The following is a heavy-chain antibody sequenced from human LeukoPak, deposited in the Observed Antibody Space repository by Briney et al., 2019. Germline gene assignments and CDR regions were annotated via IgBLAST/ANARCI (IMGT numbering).Heavy chain of an antibody. Sequence: GGSLRLSCAASGFTFSSYAMSWVRQAPGKGLEWVSAISGRGGSTYYADSVNGRFTISRDNSKKTLYLQMHRLSAEDMVVYYCAKDKTHDFWRGAFFDYWGQGTLVTVSS. CDR1: GFTFSSYA. V-gene: IGHV3-23*01. CDR2: ISGRGGST. J-gene: IGHJ4*02. D-gene: IGHD3-3*01. CDR3: AKDKTHDFWRGAFFDY.